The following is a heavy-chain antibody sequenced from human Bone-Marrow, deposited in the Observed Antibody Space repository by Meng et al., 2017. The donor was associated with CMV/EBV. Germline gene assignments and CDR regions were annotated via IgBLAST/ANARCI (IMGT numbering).Heavy chain of an antibody. Sequence: GESLKISCAASGFTFSSYAMSWVRQAPGKGLEWVSAISGSGGSTYYADSVKGRFTISRDNSKNTLYLQMNSLRAEDTAVYYCAKDRLYSSSSDYWGQGTLVTFSS. CDR3: AKDRLYSSSSDY. J-gene: IGHJ4*02. V-gene: IGHV3-23*01. D-gene: IGHD6-6*01. CDR1: GFTFSSYA. CDR2: ISGSGGST.